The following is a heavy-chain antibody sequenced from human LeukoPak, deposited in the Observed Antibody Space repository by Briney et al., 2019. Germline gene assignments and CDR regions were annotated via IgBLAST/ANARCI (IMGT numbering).Heavy chain of an antibody. CDR2: ISSSGSTI. CDR1: GFTFNSYS. Sequence: GGSLRLSCAASGFTFNSYSMNWVRQAPGKGLEWVSYISSSGSTIYYADSVKGRFTISRDNAKNSLYLQMNSLRAEDTAVYYCARQSRQQLASDYWGQGTLVTVSS. CDR3: ARQSRQQLASDY. V-gene: IGHV3-48*04. J-gene: IGHJ4*02. D-gene: IGHD6-13*01.